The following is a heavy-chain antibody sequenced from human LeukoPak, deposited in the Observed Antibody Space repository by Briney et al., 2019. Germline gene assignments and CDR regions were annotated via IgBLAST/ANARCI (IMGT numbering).Heavy chain of an antibody. CDR3: ARDFPLQYGTVSGWFDP. D-gene: IGHD1-1*01. V-gene: IGHV4-38-2*02. CDR2: FYHSGIT. J-gene: IGHJ5*02. Sequence: PSETLSLTCTVSGYSISSGYFWGWIRQPPGKGLEWIGSFYHSGITYYNPSLKSRVTISVEMSKNQFSLKLSSVTAADTAVYYCARDFPLQYGTVSGWFDPWGQGTLVTVSS. CDR1: GYSISSGYF.